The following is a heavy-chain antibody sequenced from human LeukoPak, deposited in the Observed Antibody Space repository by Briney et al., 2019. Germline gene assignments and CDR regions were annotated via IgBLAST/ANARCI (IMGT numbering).Heavy chain of an antibody. CDR1: GYTFTVYY. D-gene: IGHD3-10*01. CDR3: ARGVVYYGSGSFLFDY. J-gene: IGHJ4*02. Sequence: ASVKVSCKASGYTFTVYYMHWVRQAPGQGLEWMGWINPNSGGTNYAQKFQGRVTMTRDTSISTAYMELSRLRSDDTAVYYCARGVVYYGSGSFLFDYWGQGTLVTVSS. V-gene: IGHV1-2*02. CDR2: INPNSGGT.